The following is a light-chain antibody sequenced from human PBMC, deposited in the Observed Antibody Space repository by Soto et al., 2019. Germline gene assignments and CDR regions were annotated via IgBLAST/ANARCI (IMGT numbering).Light chain of an antibody. V-gene: IGLV1-40*01. Sequence: QSVLTQPPSVSGAPGQRVTISCTGSSSNIGAGYDVHWYQQLPGTAPRLLIYGNSKRPSGVPDRFSGSKSGTSASQAITGLQAEDEADYYCQSYDSSLSVVFGGGTKVTVL. J-gene: IGLJ2*01. CDR2: GNS. CDR3: QSYDSSLSVV. CDR1: SSNIGAGYD.